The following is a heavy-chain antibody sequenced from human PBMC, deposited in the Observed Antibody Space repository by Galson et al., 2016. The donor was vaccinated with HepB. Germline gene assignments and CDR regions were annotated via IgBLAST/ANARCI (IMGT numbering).Heavy chain of an antibody. CDR2: IFHTGRT. CDR1: GYSISSSNW. J-gene: IGHJ3*02. D-gene: IGHD2-15*01. V-gene: IGHV4-4*02. CDR3: VRDVGTDAFDI. Sequence: SETLSLTCAISGYSISSSNWWSWVRQHPGKGLEWIGEIFHTGRTNYNPSLKSRVTMSIDKSNNHFSLKLSSMTAADTAVYYCVRDVGTDAFDIWGQGTMVTVSS.